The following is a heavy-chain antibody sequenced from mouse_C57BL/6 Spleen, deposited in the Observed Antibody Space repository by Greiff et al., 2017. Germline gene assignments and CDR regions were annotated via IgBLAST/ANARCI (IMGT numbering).Heavy chain of an antibody. V-gene: IGHV1-26*01. CDR2: INPNNGGT. Sequence: VQLQQSGPELVKPGASVKISCKASGYTFTDYYMNWVKQSHGKSLEWIGDINPNNGGTSYNQKFKGKATLTVDKSSSTAYMELRSLTSEDSAVYYCAYYSNPYAMDYWGQGTSVTVSS. CDR3: AYYSNPYAMDY. CDR1: GYTFTDYY. J-gene: IGHJ4*01. D-gene: IGHD2-5*01.